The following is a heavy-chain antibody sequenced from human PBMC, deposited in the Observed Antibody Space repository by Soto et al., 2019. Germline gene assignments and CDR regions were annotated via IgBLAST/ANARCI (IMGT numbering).Heavy chain of an antibody. D-gene: IGHD2-2*01. J-gene: IGHJ4*02. Sequence: GGSLRLSCAASGFTFSDYGMHWLRQAPGKGLEWVAVKSYGENYEYYADYVKGRFTIFSDTARNTLSLQMNSLTVEDTAVYYCAKALGGDRSCSSVSCHYLDHWGQGTLVTVSS. CDR3: AKALGGDRSCSSVSCHYLDH. V-gene: IGHV3-30*18. CDR1: GFTFSDYG. CDR2: KSYGENYE.